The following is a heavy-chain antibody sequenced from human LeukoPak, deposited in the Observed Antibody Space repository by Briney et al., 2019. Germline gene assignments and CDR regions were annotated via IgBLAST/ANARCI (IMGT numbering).Heavy chain of an antibody. CDR1: GGSMSAYY. Sequence: SETLSLTCTVSGGSMSAYYWTWFRQPPGMELEWIGYIYYSGSTNYNPSLKSRLTISVDTSKNQFSLRLSSVTAADTAVYYCATIAGSSSYWGQGTLVTVSS. CDR2: IYYSGST. D-gene: IGHD6-6*01. CDR3: ATIAGSSSY. J-gene: IGHJ4*02. V-gene: IGHV4-59*08.